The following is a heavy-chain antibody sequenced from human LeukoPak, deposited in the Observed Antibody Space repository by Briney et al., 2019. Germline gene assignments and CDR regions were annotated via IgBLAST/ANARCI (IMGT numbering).Heavy chain of an antibody. V-gene: IGHV3-7*01. Sequence: GGSLRLSCAASGFTFSSYWMSWVRQARGKGLEWVANIKQDGSEKYYVDSVKGRFTISRDNAKNTLYLQMNSLRAEDTAVYYCASYPHDYSNPRYDYWGQGTLVTVSS. CDR1: GFTFSSYW. CDR2: IKQDGSEK. CDR3: ASYPHDYSNPRYDY. J-gene: IGHJ4*02. D-gene: IGHD4-11*01.